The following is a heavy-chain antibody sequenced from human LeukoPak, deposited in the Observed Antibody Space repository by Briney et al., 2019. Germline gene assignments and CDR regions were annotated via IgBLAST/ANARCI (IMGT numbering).Heavy chain of an antibody. CDR3: ARDSSGYYYDY. CDR1: GGSISSYY. D-gene: IGHD3-22*01. Sequence: SETLSLTCIVSGGSISSYYWSWIRQPPGKGLEWIGYIYYSGSTNYNPSLKSRVTISVDTSKNQFSLKLSSVTAADTAVYYCARDSSGYYYDYWGQGTLVTVSS. J-gene: IGHJ4*02. CDR2: IYYSGST. V-gene: IGHV4-59*12.